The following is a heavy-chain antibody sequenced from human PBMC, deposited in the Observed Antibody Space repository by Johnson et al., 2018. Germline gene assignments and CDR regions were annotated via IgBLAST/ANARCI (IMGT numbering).Heavy chain of an antibody. J-gene: IGHJ1*01. CDR1: GFTFSSYA. D-gene: IGHD6-13*01. CDR2: ISYDGSNK. CDR3: ARKGAWYTSSWYYFQH. V-gene: IGHV3-30-3*01. Sequence: QVQLVQSGGGVVQPGRSLRLSCAASGFTFSSYAMHWVRQAPGKGLEWVAVISYDGSNKYYADSVKGRFTISRDNSKNTLFLQMNSLRAEDTAVYYCARKGAWYTSSWYYFQHWGQGTLVTVSS.